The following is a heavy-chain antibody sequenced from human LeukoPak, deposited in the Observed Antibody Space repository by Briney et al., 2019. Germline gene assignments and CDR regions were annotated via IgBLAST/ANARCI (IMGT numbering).Heavy chain of an antibody. D-gene: IGHD3-22*01. Sequence: AGSLSLSCAASGFTFNNYWMHWVRQAPGQGLVWVSRINPDGRSTTYADSVEGRFTISRDNAKNTLDLQMNSLRAEDTAIYYCARVDGSGNSVFDSWGQGTLVPVSS. V-gene: IGHV3-74*03. CDR2: INPDGRST. CDR1: GFTFNNYW. CDR3: ARVDGSGNSVFDS. J-gene: IGHJ4*02.